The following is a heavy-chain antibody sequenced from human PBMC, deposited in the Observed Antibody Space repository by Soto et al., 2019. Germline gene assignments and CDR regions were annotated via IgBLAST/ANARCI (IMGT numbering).Heavy chain of an antibody. V-gene: IGHV3-21*01. Sequence: GGSLRLSCAASGFTFSSYSMNWVRQAPGKGLEWVSSISSSSSYIYYADSVKGRFTISRDNAKNSLYLQMNSLRAEDTAVYYCARVSGKQRSHMDVWGKGTTVTVSS. J-gene: IGHJ6*03. CDR2: ISSSSSYI. CDR1: GFTFSSYS. D-gene: IGHD3-3*01. CDR3: ARVSGKQRSHMDV.